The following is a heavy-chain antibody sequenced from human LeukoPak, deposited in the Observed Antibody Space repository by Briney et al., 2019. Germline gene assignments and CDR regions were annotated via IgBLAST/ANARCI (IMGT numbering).Heavy chain of an antibody. J-gene: IGHJ6*02. V-gene: IGHV1-69*13. Sequence: ASVKVSCKAAGGTFSSYAISWVRQAPGQGLEWMGGIIPIFGTANYAQKFQGRVTITADESTSTAYMELSSLRSEDTAVYYCARAGVYYYYYGMDVWGQGTTVTVSS. CDR3: ARAGVYYYYYGMDV. CDR1: GGTFSSYA. D-gene: IGHD2-8*01. CDR2: IIPIFGTA.